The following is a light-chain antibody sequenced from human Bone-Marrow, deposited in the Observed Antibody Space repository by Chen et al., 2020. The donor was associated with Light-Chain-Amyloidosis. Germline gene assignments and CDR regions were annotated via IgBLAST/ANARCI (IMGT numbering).Light chain of an antibody. Sequence: SYELTQPLSVSVSLGQTASITCSGDRLGPRYAYWYRQKPGQSPVLGIYQDERRTSGIPERFCGANPGGAATLTISGTQAVDEADYYCQAWDNSAAVFGGGTKLTVL. CDR1: RLGPRY. V-gene: IGLV3-1*01. CDR3: QAWDNSAAV. CDR2: QDE. J-gene: IGLJ2*01.